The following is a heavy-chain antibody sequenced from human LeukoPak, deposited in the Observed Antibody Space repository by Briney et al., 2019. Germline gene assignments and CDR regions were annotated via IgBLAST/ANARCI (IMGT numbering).Heavy chain of an antibody. D-gene: IGHD5-18*01. CDR3: AKGIEGGYSYGSALTFDY. CDR2: ISASGGVT. V-gene: IGHV3-23*01. J-gene: IGHJ4*02. Sequence: PGGSLRLSCAASGFTFSTYGMSWVRQAPGKGLEWVSTISASGGVTYYADSVKGRFTISRDNSKNTLYLQMNSLRAEDTAVYYCAKGIEGGYSYGSALTFDYWGQGTLVTVSS. CDR1: GFTFSTYG.